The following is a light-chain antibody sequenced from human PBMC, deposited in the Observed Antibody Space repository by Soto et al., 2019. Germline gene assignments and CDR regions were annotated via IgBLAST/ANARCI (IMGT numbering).Light chain of an antibody. J-gene: IGKJ1*01. CDR3: QQYGSSPTWT. CDR1: QSVSSSH. CDR2: GAS. V-gene: IGKV3-20*01. Sequence: EIVLTQSPGTLSLSPGERATLSCRASQSVSSSHLAWYQQKPGQAPRLLIYGASTRATGIPDRFSGSGSGTDFTLTINRLEPEDFAVYYCQQYGSSPTWTFGQGTKVDIK.